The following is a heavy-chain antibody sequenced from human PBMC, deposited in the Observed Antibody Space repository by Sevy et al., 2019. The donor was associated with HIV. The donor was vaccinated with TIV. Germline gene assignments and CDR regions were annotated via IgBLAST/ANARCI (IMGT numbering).Heavy chain of an antibody. CDR2: ISAYNGNT. CDR1: GYTFTDYG. CDR3: ARGGDYNWFDP. D-gene: IGHD2-21*02. J-gene: IGHJ5*02. V-gene: IGHV1-18*04. Sequence: ASVKVSCKASGYTFTDYGISWVRQAPGQGLEWMGWISAYNGNTNYAQKFQGRVTMTTDTSTTTAYMELRGLRSDDTAVYYCARGGDYNWFDPWGQGTLVTVSS.